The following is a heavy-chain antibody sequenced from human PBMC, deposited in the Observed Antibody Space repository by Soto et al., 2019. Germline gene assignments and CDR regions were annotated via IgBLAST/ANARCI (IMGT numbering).Heavy chain of an antibody. Sequence: GGSLRLSCAASGFTFSSYAMSWVRQAPGKGLEWVSAISGSGGSTYYADSVKGRFTISRDNSKNTLYLQMNSLRAEDTAVHYCAKSGLGELSFLGRGVGYNWFDPWGQGTLVTVSS. D-gene: IGHD3-16*02. CDR3: AKSGLGELSFLGRGVGYNWFDP. CDR2: ISGSGGST. V-gene: IGHV3-23*01. J-gene: IGHJ5*02. CDR1: GFTFSSYA.